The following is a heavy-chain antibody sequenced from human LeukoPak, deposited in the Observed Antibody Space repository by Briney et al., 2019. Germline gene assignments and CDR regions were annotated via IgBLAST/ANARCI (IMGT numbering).Heavy chain of an antibody. J-gene: IGHJ4*02. CDR1: GGTFSSYA. CDR3: AREGLQLWLPDY. D-gene: IGHD5-18*01. V-gene: IGHV1-69*04. Sequence: SVKVSCKASGGTFSSYAISWVRPAPGQGLEWMGRIIPILGIANYAQKFQGRVAITADKSTSTAYMELSSLRSEDTAVYYCAREGLQLWLPDYWGQGTLVTVSS. CDR2: IIPILGIA.